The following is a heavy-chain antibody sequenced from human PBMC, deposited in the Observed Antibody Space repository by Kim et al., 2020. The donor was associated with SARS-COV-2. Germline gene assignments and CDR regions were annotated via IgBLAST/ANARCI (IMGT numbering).Heavy chain of an antibody. CDR2: ISANNGNT. J-gene: IGHJ6*01. D-gene: IGHD3-9*01. Sequence: ASVKVSCKAFGYTFTNSGISWVRQAPGQGLEWMGRISANNGNTNYAQKLQGRVTMTTDTSTSTAYMELRSLRYDDTAVYYCAREWDSDIFTGYLHHSCYY. CDR1: GYTFTNSG. CDR3: AREWDSDIFTGYLHHSCYY. V-gene: IGHV1-18*01.